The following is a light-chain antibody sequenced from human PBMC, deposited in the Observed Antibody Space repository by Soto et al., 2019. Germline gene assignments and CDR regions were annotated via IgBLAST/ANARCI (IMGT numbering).Light chain of an antibody. V-gene: IGLV1-40*01. Sequence: QSVLTQPPSVSGAPGRRVTISCTGSSSNIGAGYDVHWYQQLPGTAPKLLIYGNSNRPSGVPDRFSGSKSGTSASLAITGHQAEDEADYYCQSYDISLSGYVFGTGTKVTV. CDR3: QSYDISLSGYV. J-gene: IGLJ1*01. CDR1: SSNIGAGYD. CDR2: GNS.